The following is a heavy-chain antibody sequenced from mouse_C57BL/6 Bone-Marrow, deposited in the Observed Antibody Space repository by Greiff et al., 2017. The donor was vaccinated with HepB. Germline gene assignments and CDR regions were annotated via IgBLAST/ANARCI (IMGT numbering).Heavy chain of an antibody. CDR3: ARGTTVVATNWYFDV. J-gene: IGHJ1*03. CDR2: ISNGGGST. D-gene: IGHD1-1*01. CDR1: GFTFSDYY. Sequence: EVKLEESGGGLVQPGGSLKLSCAASGFTFSDYYMYWVRQTPEKRLEWVAYISNGGGSTYYPDTVKGRFTISRDNAKNTLYLQMSRLKSEDTAMYYCARGTTVVATNWYFDVWGTGTTVTVSS. V-gene: IGHV5-12*01.